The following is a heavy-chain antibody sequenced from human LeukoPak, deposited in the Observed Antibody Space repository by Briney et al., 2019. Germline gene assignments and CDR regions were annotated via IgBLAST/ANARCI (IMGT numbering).Heavy chain of an antibody. Sequence: GGSLRLSCAASGFTFNNAYMNWVRQAPGKGLEWVSSISSSSSYIYYADSVKGRFTISRDNAKNSLYLQMNSLRAEDTAVYYCARVYYYDSSGYYSDVADAFDIWGQGTMVTVSS. CDR1: GFTFNNAY. J-gene: IGHJ3*02. CDR3: ARVYYYDSSGYYSDVADAFDI. CDR2: ISSSSSYI. D-gene: IGHD3-22*01. V-gene: IGHV3-21*01.